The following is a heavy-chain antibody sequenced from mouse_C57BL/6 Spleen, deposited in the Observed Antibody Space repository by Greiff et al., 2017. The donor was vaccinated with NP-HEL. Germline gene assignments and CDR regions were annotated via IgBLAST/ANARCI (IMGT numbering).Heavy chain of an antibody. J-gene: IGHJ3*01. V-gene: IGHV1-82*01. D-gene: IGHD2-3*01. Sequence: QVQLQQSGPELVKPGASVKISCKASGYAFSSSWMNWVKQRPGKGLEWIGRIYPGDGDTNYNGKFKGKATLTADKSSSTAYMQLSSLTSEDSAVYFCAPGDDGSTWFAYWGQGTLVTVSA. CDR1: GYAFSSSW. CDR3: APGDDGSTWFAY. CDR2: IYPGDGDT.